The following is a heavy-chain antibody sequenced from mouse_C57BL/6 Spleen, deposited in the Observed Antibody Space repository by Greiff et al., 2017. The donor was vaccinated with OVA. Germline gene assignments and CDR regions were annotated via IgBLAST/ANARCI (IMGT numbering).Heavy chain of an antibody. V-gene: IGHV1-54*01. CDR1: GYAFTNYL. D-gene: IGHD2-3*01. CDR3: ARSTDGYYFGAY. J-gene: IGHJ3*01. CDR2: INPGSGGT. Sequence: VQLQQSGAELVRPGTSVKVSCKASGYAFTNYLIEWVKQRPGQGLEWIGVINPGSGGTNYNEKFKGKATLTADKSSSTAYMQLSSLTSEDSAVYFCARSTDGYYFGAYWGQGTLVTVSA.